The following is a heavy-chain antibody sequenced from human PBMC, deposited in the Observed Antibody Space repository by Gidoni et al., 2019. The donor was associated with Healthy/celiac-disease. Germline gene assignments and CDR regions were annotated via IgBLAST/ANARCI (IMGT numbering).Heavy chain of an antibody. Sequence: QLQLQASGPGLVKPSETLSLTCTVSGGSISSSSYYWGWIRQTPGKGLEWIGSIYYSGSTYDNPSLKSRVTISVDTSKNQLSLKLSSVTAADTAVYYCARHKDYYGSGSYLSWFDPWGQGTLVTVSS. CDR3: ARHKDYYGSGSYLSWFDP. D-gene: IGHD3-10*01. CDR1: GGSISSSSYY. J-gene: IGHJ5*02. V-gene: IGHV4-39*01. CDR2: IYYSGST.